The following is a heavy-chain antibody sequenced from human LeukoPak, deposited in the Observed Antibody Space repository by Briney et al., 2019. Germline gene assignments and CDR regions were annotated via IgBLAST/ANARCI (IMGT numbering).Heavy chain of an antibody. CDR1: GYTLTELS. CDR2: FDPEDGET. V-gene: IGHV1-24*01. J-gene: IGHJ4*02. Sequence: ASVKVSCKVPGYTLTELSMHWVRQAPGKGLEWMGGFDPEDGETIYAQKFQGRVTMTEDTSTDTAYMELSSLRSEDTAVYYCATSRPRKVPAAHYYFDYWGQGTLVTVSS. CDR3: ATSRPRKVPAAHYYFDY. D-gene: IGHD2-2*01.